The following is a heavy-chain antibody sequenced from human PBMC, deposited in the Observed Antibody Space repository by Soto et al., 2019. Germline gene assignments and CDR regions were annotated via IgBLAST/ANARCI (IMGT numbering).Heavy chain of an antibody. CDR3: AKDRVSVVVYAFFDS. Sequence: EVQLLESGGGLVQPGGSLRLSCAASGFTFSSYAMSWVRQAPGKGLEWVSAISGSGGSTYYADSAKGRFTISRDYPKNTLYLQMTGLRAEDSAVYYCAKDRVSVVVYAFFDSWVQGTLVTVSS. J-gene: IGHJ4*02. V-gene: IGHV3-23*01. D-gene: IGHD2-8*02. CDR1: GFTFSSYA. CDR2: ISGSGGST.